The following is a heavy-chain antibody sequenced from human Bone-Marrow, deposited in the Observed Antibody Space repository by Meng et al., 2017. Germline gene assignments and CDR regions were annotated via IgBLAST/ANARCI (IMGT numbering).Heavy chain of an antibody. CDR2: IDGSGNTI. V-gene: IGHV3-23*04. J-gene: IGHJ4*02. Sequence: EVALVGAGGGVVQPGRSLRLSCAASGFSFTTNAMSWVRQTPGRGLEWISAIDGSGNTIYYTESVKGRFTISRDNSHNTLYLQMDSLRAEDTGIYYCARAATWGQGIKVTVSS. CDR1: GFSFTTNA. CDR3: ARAAT.